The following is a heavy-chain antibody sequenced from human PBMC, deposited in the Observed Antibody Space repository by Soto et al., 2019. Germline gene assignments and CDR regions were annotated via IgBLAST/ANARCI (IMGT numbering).Heavy chain of an antibody. CDR2: IDLSDSYT. Sequence: GESLKISCKGSGYSFTSYWISWVRQMPGKGLEWMGRIDLSDSYTNYSPSFQGHVTISADKSISTAYLQWSSLKASDTAMYYCARHTRNTKTYYYYGMDVWGQGXTVTVSS. CDR3: ARHTRNTKTYYYYGMDV. V-gene: IGHV5-10-1*01. J-gene: IGHJ6*02. CDR1: GYSFTSYW. D-gene: IGHD3-3*01.